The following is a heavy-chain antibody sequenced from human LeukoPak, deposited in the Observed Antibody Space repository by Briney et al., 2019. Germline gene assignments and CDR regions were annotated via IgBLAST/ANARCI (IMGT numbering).Heavy chain of an antibody. V-gene: IGHV1-69*13. D-gene: IGHD1-26*01. CDR2: IIPIFGTA. Sequence: GASVEVSCKASGYTFTSYYMHWVRQAPGQGLEWMGGIIPIFGTANYAQKFQGRVTITADESTSTAYMELSSLRSEDTAVYYCARDLSSPGDFDYWGQGTLVTVSS. CDR3: ARDLSSPGDFDY. J-gene: IGHJ4*02. CDR1: GYTFTSYY.